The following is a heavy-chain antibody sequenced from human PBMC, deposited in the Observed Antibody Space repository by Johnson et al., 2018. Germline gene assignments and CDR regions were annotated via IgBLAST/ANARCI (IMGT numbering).Heavy chain of an antibody. J-gene: IGHJ6*03. Sequence: QVQLQESGPGLVKPSETLSLTCTVSGGSISSYYWSWIRQPPGKGLEWIGYIYYSGSTNYNPSLKSRVTISVDTSKNQFSLKLSSVTAADTAVYYCARGPQEMATITGAFMDVWGKGTTVTVSS. D-gene: IGHD5-24*01. CDR1: GGSISSYY. CDR3: ARGPQEMATITGAFMDV. V-gene: IGHV4-59*01. CDR2: IYYSGST.